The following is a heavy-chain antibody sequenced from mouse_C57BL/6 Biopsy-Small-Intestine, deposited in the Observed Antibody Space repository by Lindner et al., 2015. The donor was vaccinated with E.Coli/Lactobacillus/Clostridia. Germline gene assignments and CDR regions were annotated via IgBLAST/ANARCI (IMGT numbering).Heavy chain of an antibody. CDR1: GFNIKDYY. J-gene: IGHJ1*03. Sequence: VQLQESGAELVKPGASVKLSCTASGFNIKDYYMHWVKQRTEQGLEWIGKIDPEDGETKYAPKFQGKATITADTSSNTAYLQLSSLTSEDTAVYYCAAIYDGYYYYFDVWGTGTTVTVSS. CDR2: IDPEDGET. D-gene: IGHD2-3*01. V-gene: IGHV14-2*01. CDR3: AAIYDGYYYYFDV.